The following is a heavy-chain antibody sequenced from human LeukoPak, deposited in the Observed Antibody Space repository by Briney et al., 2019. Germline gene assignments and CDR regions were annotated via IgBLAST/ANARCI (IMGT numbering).Heavy chain of an antibody. D-gene: IGHD6-19*01. V-gene: IGHV3-23*01. CDR2: ITVSGGST. Sequence: GGSLRLSCAASGFTFSSYAMSWVRQAPGKGLEWVSTITVSGGSTYYADSVKGRFTISRDNVNDSLYLQMNSLRAGDTAIYYCVRAGGSGWYAFDFWGQGTMVTVSS. CDR3: VRAGGSGWYAFDF. CDR1: GFTFSSYA. J-gene: IGHJ3*01.